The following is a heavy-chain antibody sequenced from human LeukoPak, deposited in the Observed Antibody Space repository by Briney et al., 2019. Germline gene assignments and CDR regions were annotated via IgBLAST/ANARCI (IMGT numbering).Heavy chain of an antibody. Sequence: GGSLRLSCAASGFTFSSYAMSWVRQAPGKGLEWVSVIRGSGGTTYYADSVKGRFTISRDNSKNTLYLQMNSLGAVDTAVYYCARAYYSGSYYFDYWGQGTLVTVSS. CDR3: ARAYYSGSYYFDY. V-gene: IGHV3-23*01. D-gene: IGHD6-19*01. CDR1: GFTFSSYA. J-gene: IGHJ4*02. CDR2: IRGSGGTT.